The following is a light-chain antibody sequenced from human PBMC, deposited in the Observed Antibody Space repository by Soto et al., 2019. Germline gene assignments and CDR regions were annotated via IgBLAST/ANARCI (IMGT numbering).Light chain of an antibody. CDR2: GAS. J-gene: IGKJ5*01. V-gene: IGKV3-20*01. CDR1: QSVSSN. CDR3: QQYGSSLPIT. Sequence: EIVWSQAPGALSLSPGERATLSCSDRQSVSSNLAWYQQKPGQAPSLLTYGASSRATGIPDRFSGSGSGTDFTPSVSRLEPEDFAVSYCQQYGSSLPITFAQGTRLEIK.